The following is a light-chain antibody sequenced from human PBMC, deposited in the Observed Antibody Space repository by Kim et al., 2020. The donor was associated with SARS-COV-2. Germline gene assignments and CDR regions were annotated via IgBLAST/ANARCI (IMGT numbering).Light chain of an antibody. CDR2: GAS. CDR1: QSVSSN. CDR3: QQYNNWPALT. V-gene: IGKV3D-15*01. Sequence: SPGERATLSCRASQSVSSNLAWYQQRPGQAPRLLIYGASTRATGIPARFRGSGCGTEFTLTISSLQSEDFAVYYCQQYNNWPALTFGGGTKVDIK. J-gene: IGKJ4*01.